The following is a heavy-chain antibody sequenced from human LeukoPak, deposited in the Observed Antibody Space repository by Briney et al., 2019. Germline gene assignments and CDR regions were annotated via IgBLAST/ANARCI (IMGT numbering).Heavy chain of an antibody. Sequence: SETLSLTCTASGGSISNYWSWVRQTPGKGLEWIGYISYSGNTNYNPSLKSRVTISLDTSKNQFSLNLTSVTAADTAVYYCARLGGSHSPHGYWGQGTLVTVSS. J-gene: IGHJ4*02. CDR1: GGSISNY. CDR2: ISYSGNT. CDR3: ARLGGSHSPHGY. D-gene: IGHD1-26*01. V-gene: IGHV4-59*08.